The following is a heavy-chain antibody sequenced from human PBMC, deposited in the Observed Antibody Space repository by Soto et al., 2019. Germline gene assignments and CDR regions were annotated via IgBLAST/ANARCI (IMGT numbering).Heavy chain of an antibody. CDR2: MNPNSGNT. CDR3: ARVSTIFGVTIDY. J-gene: IGHJ4*02. V-gene: IGHV1-8*01. Sequence: GVSVEVSSKAPRYAFTCCYLNSVRHATGQGLEWMGWMNPNSGNTGYAQKFQGRVTMTRNTSISTAYMELSSLRSEDTAVYYCARVSTIFGVTIDYWGQGTLVTVSS. D-gene: IGHD3-3*01. CDR1: RYAFTCCY.